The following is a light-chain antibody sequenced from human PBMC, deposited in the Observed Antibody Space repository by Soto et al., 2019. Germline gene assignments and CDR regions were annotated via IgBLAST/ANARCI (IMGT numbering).Light chain of an antibody. CDR2: TAS. J-gene: IGKJ5*01. Sequence: DIQMTQSPSSVSASVGDRVTITCRASQGISSWLAWYQQKPGQAHKLLIYTASNLQTGVPSRFSGSGSGTDFTLTVSSLQPEDSATYFCQETYSFPCTYGQGTRLEIK. CDR3: QETYSFPCT. CDR1: QGISSW. V-gene: IGKV1-12*01.